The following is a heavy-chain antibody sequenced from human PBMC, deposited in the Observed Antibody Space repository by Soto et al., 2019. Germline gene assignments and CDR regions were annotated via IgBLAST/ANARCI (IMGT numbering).Heavy chain of an antibody. CDR3: AASQQFDY. V-gene: IGHV1-18*01. D-gene: IGHD6-13*01. Sequence: QVQLVQSGAEVKKPGASVKVSCKASGYTFTSYGINWVRQAPGQGLEWMGWINTYDGNTNHAQKFQGRVPMTPDTSTSQAYMALRSLRSDDTAVYYCAASQQFDYWGQGTLVTVSS. CDR2: INTYDGNT. CDR1: GYTFTSYG. J-gene: IGHJ4*02.